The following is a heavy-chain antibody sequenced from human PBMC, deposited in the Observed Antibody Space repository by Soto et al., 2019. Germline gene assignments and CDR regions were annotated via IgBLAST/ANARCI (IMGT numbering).Heavy chain of an antibody. D-gene: IGHD1-26*01. CDR2: INPSGET. CDR3: ATDLTTWYYGMDV. J-gene: IGHJ6*02. V-gene: IGHV1-46*01. CDR1: GYTFTSYY. Sequence: ASGKVSCKASGYTFTSYYMHWVRQSPGQGLEWMGIINPSGETIYAQKFQGRVTMTEDTSTDTAYMELSSLRSEDTAVYYCATDLTTWYYGMDVWGQGTTVTVSS.